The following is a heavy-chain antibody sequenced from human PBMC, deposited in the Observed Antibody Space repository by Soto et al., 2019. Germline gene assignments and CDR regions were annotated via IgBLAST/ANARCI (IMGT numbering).Heavy chain of an antibody. Sequence: AGGSLRLSCAASGFTFSSYGMHWVRQAPGKGLEWVAVISYDGSNKYYADSVKGRFTISRDNSKNTLYLQMNSLRAEDTAVYYCAKDYCSSTSCSLYYYGMDVWGQGTTVTVSS. CDR1: GFTFSSYG. CDR2: ISYDGSNK. D-gene: IGHD2-2*01. CDR3: AKDYCSSTSCSLYYYGMDV. J-gene: IGHJ6*02. V-gene: IGHV3-30*18.